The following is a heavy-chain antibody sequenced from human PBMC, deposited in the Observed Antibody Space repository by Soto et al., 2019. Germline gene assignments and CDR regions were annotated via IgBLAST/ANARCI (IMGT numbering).Heavy chain of an antibody. CDR1: GFTFSDYP. CDR3: ARDFIVGAPDY. Sequence: PGGSLRLSCAASGFTFSDYPMHWVRQAPGKGLEWVAVISYDGRVKYYVDSVKGRFTISRDDSKNTLYLQMNSLRVDDTAVYYCARDFIVGAPDYWGQGTLVTVSS. J-gene: IGHJ4*02. V-gene: IGHV3-30*04. D-gene: IGHD1-26*01. CDR2: ISYDGRVK.